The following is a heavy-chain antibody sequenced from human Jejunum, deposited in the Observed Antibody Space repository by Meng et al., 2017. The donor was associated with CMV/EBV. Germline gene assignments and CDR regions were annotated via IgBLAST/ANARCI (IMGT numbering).Heavy chain of an antibody. CDR2: IKSRSDGAKT. D-gene: IGHD3/OR15-3a*01. Sequence: FIFRNTWMTWVRQAHRKGLEWLGRIKSRSDGAKTDYPAPLKGRVTISRDDSRNTLYLEMNALTTEDTGVYYCATSGLNYYGIDVWGQGTTVTVSS. V-gene: IGHV3-15*05. CDR1: FIFRNTW. CDR3: ATSGLNYYGIDV. J-gene: IGHJ6*02.